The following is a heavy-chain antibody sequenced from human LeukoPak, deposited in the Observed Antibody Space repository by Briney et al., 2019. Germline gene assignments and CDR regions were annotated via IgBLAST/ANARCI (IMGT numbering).Heavy chain of an antibody. CDR2: INTDGSST. CDR1: GFTFSSYW. V-gene: IGHV3-74*01. Sequence: PGGSLRLSCAASGFTFSSYWMYWVRQAPGKGLVWVSRINTDGSSTSYADSVKGRFTISRDNAKNTLYLQMSSLRAEDTAVYYCAVIPVAITRWGQGTLVTVSS. J-gene: IGHJ4*02. D-gene: IGHD2-2*02. CDR3: AVIPVAITR.